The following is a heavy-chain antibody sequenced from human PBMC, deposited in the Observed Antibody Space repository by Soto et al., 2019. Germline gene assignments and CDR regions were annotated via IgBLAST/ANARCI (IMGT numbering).Heavy chain of an antibody. Sequence: ASVKVSCKASGSTFTDNYFHWVRQAPGQGLEWMGWVNPKSGGTDFAQKFQGRVTMTRDTAINTVYMELNRLRSDDTAVYYCARAYSGSGSPKFWGQGTLVTVSS. V-gene: IGHV1-2*02. J-gene: IGHJ4*02. CDR1: GSTFTDNY. D-gene: IGHD3-10*01. CDR2: VNPKSGGT. CDR3: ARAYSGSGSPKF.